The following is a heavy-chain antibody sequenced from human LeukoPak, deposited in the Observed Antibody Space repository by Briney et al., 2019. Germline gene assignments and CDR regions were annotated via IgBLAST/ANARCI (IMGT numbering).Heavy chain of an antibody. J-gene: IGHJ4*02. Sequence: PGGSLRLSCAASGFSFGSFAMSWVRPAPGKGLEGVSGIIGSGGTTFYADSVKGRFTISRDNSKNTLYLQTNSLRAEDTAVYYCAKVQVAGRGGFDYWGQGTLVTVSS. V-gene: IGHV3-23*01. CDR3: AKVQVAGRGGFDY. CDR1: GFSFGSFA. CDR2: IIGSGGTT. D-gene: IGHD6-19*01.